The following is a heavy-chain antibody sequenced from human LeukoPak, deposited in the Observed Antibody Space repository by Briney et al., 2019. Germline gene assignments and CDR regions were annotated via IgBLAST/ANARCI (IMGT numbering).Heavy chain of an antibody. D-gene: IGHD3-10*01. CDR3: ARGRFGGFGRDGNWFDP. CDR1: GGSISSYY. CDR2: IYYSGST. V-gene: IGHV4-59*01. Sequence: PSETLSLTCTVSGGSISSYYWSWIRQPPGKGLEWIGYIYYSGSTNYNPSLKSRVTISVDTSKNQFSLKLSSVTAADTAVYYCARGRFGGFGRDGNWFDPWGQGTLVTVSS. J-gene: IGHJ5*02.